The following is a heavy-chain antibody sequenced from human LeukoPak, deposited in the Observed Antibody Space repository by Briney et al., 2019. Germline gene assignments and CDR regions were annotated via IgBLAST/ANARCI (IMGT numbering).Heavy chain of an antibody. J-gene: IGHJ4*02. Sequence: PGGSLRLSCAASGFTFSSYAMSWVRQAPGKGLEWVSAISGSGGSTYYADSVKGRFTISRDNSKNTLYLQMNSLRAEDTAVYYCAKTKYSYGTSKGLFFDYWGQGTLFTVSS. V-gene: IGHV3-23*01. D-gene: IGHD5-18*01. CDR3: AKTKYSYGTSKGLFFDY. CDR1: GFTFSSYA. CDR2: ISGSGGST.